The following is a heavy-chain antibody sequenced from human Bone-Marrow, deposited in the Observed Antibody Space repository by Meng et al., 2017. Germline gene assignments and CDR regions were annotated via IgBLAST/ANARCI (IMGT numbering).Heavy chain of an antibody. V-gene: IGHV1-2*02. CDR2: INPNSGST. D-gene: IGHD3-9*01. CDR1: GYTFTGYY. J-gene: IGHJ4*02. CDR3: ARDEGSDYYDILTGNYN. Sequence: ASVKVSCKASGYTFTGYYMHWVRQAPGQGLEWMGWINPNSGSTNYAQKFQGRVTMTRDTSISTAYMELSRLRSDDTAVYYCARDEGSDYYDILTGNYNWGQGTMVTVSS.